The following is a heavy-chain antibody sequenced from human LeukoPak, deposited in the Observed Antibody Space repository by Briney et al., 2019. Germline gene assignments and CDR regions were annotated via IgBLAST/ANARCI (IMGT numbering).Heavy chain of an antibody. CDR1: GFTFSSYA. CDR2: ISGSGGST. J-gene: IGHJ4*02. D-gene: IGHD3-10*01. V-gene: IGHV3-23*01. CDR3: AKVRRLLWFGEPGPDY. Sequence: QAGGSLRLSCAASGFTFSSYAMSWVRQAPGKGLEWVSAISGSGGSTYYADSVKGRFTISRDNSKNTLYLQMNSLRAEDTAVYYCAKVRRLLWFGEPGPDYWGQGTLVTVSS.